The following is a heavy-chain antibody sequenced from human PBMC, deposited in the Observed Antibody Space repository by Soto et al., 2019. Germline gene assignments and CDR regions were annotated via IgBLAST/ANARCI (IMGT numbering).Heavy chain of an antibody. D-gene: IGHD3-22*01. CDR3: ARAHLNYYDSSGYYYYYYGMDV. CDR1: GGSISSYY. V-gene: IGHV4-59*01. Sequence: SSETLSLTCTVSGGSISSYYWSWIRQPPGKGLEWIGYIYYSGSTNYNPSLKSRVTISVDTSKNQFSPKLSSVTAADTAVYYCARAHLNYYDSSGYYYYYYGMDVWGQGTTVTVSS. J-gene: IGHJ6*02. CDR2: IYYSGST.